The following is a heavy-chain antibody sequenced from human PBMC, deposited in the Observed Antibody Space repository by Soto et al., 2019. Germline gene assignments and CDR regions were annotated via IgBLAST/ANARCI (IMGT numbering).Heavy chain of an antibody. Sequence: ASVKVSCKASGYTFTSYGISWVRQAPGQGLEWMGWISAYNGNTNYAQKLQGRVTMTTDTSTSTAYMELRSLRSDDTAVYYCARVIAARLPHYFDYWGQGTLVTVSS. J-gene: IGHJ4*02. CDR1: GYTFTSYG. D-gene: IGHD6-6*01. CDR2: ISAYNGNT. CDR3: ARVIAARLPHYFDY. V-gene: IGHV1-18*01.